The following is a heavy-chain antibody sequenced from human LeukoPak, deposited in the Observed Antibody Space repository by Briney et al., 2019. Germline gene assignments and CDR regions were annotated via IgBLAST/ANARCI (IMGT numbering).Heavy chain of an antibody. D-gene: IGHD4-11*01. CDR2: IYYSVST. CDR1: GGSITSYS. CDR3: AKEGNDYRANSIDY. V-gene: IGHV4-59*01. J-gene: IGHJ4*02. Sequence: SETLSLTCTVSGGSITSYSWSWIRQPPPQALEWIWNIYYSVSTNYNPSLKSLVTISVDHSKNQFSLKLTSVTAADTAVYYCAKEGNDYRANSIDYWGQGTLVTVSS.